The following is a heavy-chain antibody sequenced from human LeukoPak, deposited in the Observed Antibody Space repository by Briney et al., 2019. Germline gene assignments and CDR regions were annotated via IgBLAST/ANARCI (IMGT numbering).Heavy chain of an antibody. D-gene: IGHD6-19*01. CDR1: GGSISSDNYY. CDR2: IYTGGST. CDR3: ARILGIAVAGTFVDY. Sequence: SQTLSLTCTVSGGSISSDNYYWSWLRQPAGKGLEWIGRIYTGGSTNYNPSLKSRVTISVDTSKNQFSLKLSSVTAADTAVYYCARILGIAVAGTFVDYWGQGTLVTVSS. J-gene: IGHJ4*02. V-gene: IGHV4-61*02.